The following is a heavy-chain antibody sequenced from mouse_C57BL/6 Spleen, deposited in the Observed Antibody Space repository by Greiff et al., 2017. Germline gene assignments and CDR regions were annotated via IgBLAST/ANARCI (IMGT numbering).Heavy chain of an antibody. CDR3: AREYYGSPY. D-gene: IGHD1-1*01. Sequence: VQLKESGGGLVKPGGSLKLSCAASGFTFSSYTMSWVRQTPEKRLEWVATISGGGGNTYYPDSVKGRFTISRDNAKNTLYLQMSSLRSEDTALYYGAREYYGSPYWGQGTLVTVSA. CDR1: GFTFSSYT. J-gene: IGHJ3*01. V-gene: IGHV5-9*01. CDR2: ISGGGGNT.